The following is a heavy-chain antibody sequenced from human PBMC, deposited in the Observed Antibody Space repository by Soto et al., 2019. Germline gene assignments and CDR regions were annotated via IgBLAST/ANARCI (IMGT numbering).Heavy chain of an antibody. Sequence: QVQLVESGGGVVQPGRSLRLSCAASGFTFSSYGMHWVRQAPGKGLEWVAVIWYDGRNKYYADSVKGRFTISRDNSKNTLYLQRNSLRAEDTAVYYCARGGSLDWGQGTLVTVSS. J-gene: IGHJ4*02. CDR2: IWYDGRNK. CDR3: ARGGSLD. V-gene: IGHV3-33*01. D-gene: IGHD3-16*01. CDR1: GFTFSSYG.